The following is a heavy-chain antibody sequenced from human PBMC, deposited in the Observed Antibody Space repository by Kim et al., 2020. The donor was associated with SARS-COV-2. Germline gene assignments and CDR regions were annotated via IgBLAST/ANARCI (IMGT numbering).Heavy chain of an antibody. Sequence: GGSLRLSCAASGFTFDRYWMQWVRQAPGKGLVWVSRIKRDGNSANYADSVRGRFTISRDNAKNTLYLQMSGLRAEDTAVYYCVRDGDGSYGPDSWGQGTPVTVSS. CDR2: IKRDGNSA. CDR1: GFTFDRYW. CDR3: VRDGDGSYGPDS. D-gene: IGHD3-10*01. J-gene: IGHJ5*01. V-gene: IGHV3-74*01.